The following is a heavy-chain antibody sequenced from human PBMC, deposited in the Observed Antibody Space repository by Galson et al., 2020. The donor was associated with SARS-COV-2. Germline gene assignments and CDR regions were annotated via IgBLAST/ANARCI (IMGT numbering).Heavy chain of an antibody. CDR2: IDWDDDK. D-gene: IGHD3-10*01. V-gene: IGHV2-70*01. CDR3: ARIRALWFGDDFYYYYYGMDV. Sequence: SGPTLVKPTQTLTLTCTFSGFSLSTSGMCVSWIRQPPGKALEWLALIDWDDDKYYSTSLKTRLTISKDTSKNQVVLTMTNMDPVDTTTYYCARIRALWFGDDFYYYYYGMDVWGQGTT. J-gene: IGHJ6*02. CDR1: GFSLSTSGMC.